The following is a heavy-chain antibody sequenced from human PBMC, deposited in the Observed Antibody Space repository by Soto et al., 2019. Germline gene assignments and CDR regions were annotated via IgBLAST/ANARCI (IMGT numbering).Heavy chain of an antibody. CDR1: GFTFSSYS. D-gene: IGHD5-18*01. CDR2: ITGSGGST. CDR3: AKEGDLIGYNYGSCFDY. V-gene: IGHV3-23*01. J-gene: IGHJ4*02. Sequence: GSLRLSCAASGFTFSSYSMSWVRQAPGKGLEWVSAITGSGGSTYYADSVKGRFTISRDNSKNTLYLQMNSLGAEDTAVYYCAKEGDLIGYNYGSCFDYWGQGTLVTVSS.